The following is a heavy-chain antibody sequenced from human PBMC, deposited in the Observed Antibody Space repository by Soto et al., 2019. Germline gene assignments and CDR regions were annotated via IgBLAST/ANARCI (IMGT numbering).Heavy chain of an antibody. CDR3: ARGGGYDFRSSQAPPIDV. V-gene: IGHV4-59*01. CDR1: GGSISDFY. CDR2: LYYTGST. D-gene: IGHD3-3*01. J-gene: IGHJ6*02. Sequence: SETLSLTCNVSGGSISDFYWSWIRQSPGKSLEWIGYLYYTGSTHYNPALKSRVTISLDTSKNQFSLKVRSVTAADTAVYYCARGGGYDFRSSQAPPIDVWGQGTTVTVSS.